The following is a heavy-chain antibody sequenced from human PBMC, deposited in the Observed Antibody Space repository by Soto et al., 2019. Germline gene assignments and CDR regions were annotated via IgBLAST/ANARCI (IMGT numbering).Heavy chain of an antibody. V-gene: IGHV1-18*01. D-gene: IGHD3-10*01. CDR3: ARSGPPAGY. CDR2: ISAYNGNT. Sequence: QVQLVQSGAEVKKPGASVKVSCKASGYTFTSYAISWVRQAPGQGLEWMGWISAYNGNTNYAQKLQGRVTMTTDTATPTPYTALSSLSSDDTAVYYCARSGPPAGYWGQGTRVTVSS. CDR1: GYTFTSYA. J-gene: IGHJ4*02.